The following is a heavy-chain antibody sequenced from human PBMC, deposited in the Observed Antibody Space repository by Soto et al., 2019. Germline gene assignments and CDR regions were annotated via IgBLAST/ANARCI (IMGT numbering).Heavy chain of an antibody. CDR3: ARDKRSWNYARGYYYYMDV. J-gene: IGHJ6*03. D-gene: IGHD1-7*01. V-gene: IGHV3-7*01. CDR1: GFTFSSYW. CDR2: IKQDGSEK. Sequence: GGSLRLSCAASGFTFSSYWMSWVRQAPGKGLEWVANIKQDGSEKYYVDSVKGRFTISRDNAKNSLYLQMNSLRAEDTAVYYCARDKRSWNYARGYYYYMDVWGKGTTVTVS.